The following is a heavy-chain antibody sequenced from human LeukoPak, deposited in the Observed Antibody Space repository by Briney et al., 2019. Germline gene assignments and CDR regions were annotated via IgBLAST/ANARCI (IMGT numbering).Heavy chain of an antibody. V-gene: IGHV3-48*01. CDR1: GFTFSSYS. D-gene: IGHD2-15*01. CDR2: ISSSSTI. J-gene: IGHJ4*02. CDR3: AKQLGYCSDGSCYFPY. Sequence: GGSLRLSCAASGFTFSSYSMNRVRQAPGKGLEWVSYISSSSTIYYADSVKGRFTISRDNAKNSLYLQMNSLRAEDTAVYYCAKQLGYCSDGSCYFPYWGQGTLVTVSS.